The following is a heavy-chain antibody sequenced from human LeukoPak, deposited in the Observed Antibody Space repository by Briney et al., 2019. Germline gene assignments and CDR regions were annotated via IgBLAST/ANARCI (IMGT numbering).Heavy chain of an antibody. J-gene: IGHJ3*01. CDR1: GFTFSSYA. Sequence: PGGSLRLACAASGFTFSSYAMTWVRQAPWKGLEWVSAFSATDGSAQYAESVEGRFTISRDNSKNTLFLQMNSLGAEDTAVYYCARAKIAAAGTGAFDVWGQGTLVTVSS. D-gene: IGHD6-13*01. CDR3: ARAKIAAAGTGAFDV. CDR2: FSATDGSA. V-gene: IGHV3-23*01.